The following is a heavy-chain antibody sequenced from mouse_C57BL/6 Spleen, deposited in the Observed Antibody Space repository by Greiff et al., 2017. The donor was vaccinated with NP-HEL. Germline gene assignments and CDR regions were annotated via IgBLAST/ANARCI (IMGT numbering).Heavy chain of an antibody. CDR3: ARRPSSGYGYFDY. D-gene: IGHD3-2*02. CDR2: INPSSGYT. J-gene: IGHJ2*01. Sequence: VQLQQSGAELAKPGASVKLSCKASGYTFTSYWMHWVKQRPGQGLEWIGYINPSSGYTKYNQKFKDKATLTADKSSSTAYMQLSSLTYEDAAVYYCARRPSSGYGYFDYWGQGTTLTVSS. V-gene: IGHV1-7*01. CDR1: GYTFTSYW.